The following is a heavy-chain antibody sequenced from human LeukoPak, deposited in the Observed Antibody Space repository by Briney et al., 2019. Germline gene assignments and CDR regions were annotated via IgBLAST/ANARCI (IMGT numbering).Heavy chain of an antibody. CDR1: GYTFTGYY. CDR2: INPNSGGT. Sequence: ASVKVSCKASGYTFTGYYMHWVRQAPGQGLEWMGWINPNSGGTNYAQKFQGRVTMTRDTSISTAYMELSRLRSDDTAVYYCARDLSGTVLFDNWGQGTLVTVSS. CDR3: ARDLSGTVLFDN. V-gene: IGHV1-2*02. J-gene: IGHJ4*02. D-gene: IGHD1-1*01.